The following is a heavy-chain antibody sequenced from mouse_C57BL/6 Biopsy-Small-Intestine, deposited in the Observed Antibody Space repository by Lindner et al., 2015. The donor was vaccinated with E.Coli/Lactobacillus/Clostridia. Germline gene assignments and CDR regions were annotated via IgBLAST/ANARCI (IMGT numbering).Heavy chain of an antibody. Sequence: VQLQESGPELVKPGASVKMSCKASGYTFPYYIIFWGKQKPGQGLEWIGYISPYNDGTSYNEKFKGKATLTSDKSSSTAYMELSSLTSEDSAVFYCARYHRDYYSLDYWGQGTSVTVSS. J-gene: IGHJ4*01. CDR1: GYTFPYYI. CDR3: ARYHRDYYSLDY. CDR2: ISPYNDGT. V-gene: IGHV1-14*01. D-gene: IGHD2-14*01.